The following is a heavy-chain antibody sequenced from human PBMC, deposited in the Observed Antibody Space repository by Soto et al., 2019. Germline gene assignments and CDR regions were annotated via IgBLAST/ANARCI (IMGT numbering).Heavy chain of an antibody. CDR1: GGTFSSYA. D-gene: IGHD3-22*01. Sequence: QVQLVQSGAEVKKPGSSVKVSCKASGGTFSSYAISWVRQAPGQGLEWMGGIIPIFGTADYAQKFQGRVTVTADESTSTGNMELSSLRSEDTDGYYCASHYDSSGYYYRGLDYWGQVNLVTVSS. J-gene: IGHJ4*02. CDR3: ASHYDSSGYYYRGLDY. V-gene: IGHV1-69*12. CDR2: IIPIFGTA.